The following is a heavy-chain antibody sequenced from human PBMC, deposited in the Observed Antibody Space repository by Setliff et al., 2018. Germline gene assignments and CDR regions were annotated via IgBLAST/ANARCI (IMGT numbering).Heavy chain of an antibody. CDR3: TRGGERYHTAN. Sequence: SETLSLTCTVSGDSINSYPYYWGWIRQPPGKGLEWIGNIYYTGITYYNPSLKSRVTMSIDKSKNQFSLNLRSVTAADTAVYYCTRGGERYHTANWGQGTLVTVSS. V-gene: IGHV4-39*07. J-gene: IGHJ4*02. CDR2: IYYTGIT. CDR1: GDSINSYPYY. D-gene: IGHD2-2*01.